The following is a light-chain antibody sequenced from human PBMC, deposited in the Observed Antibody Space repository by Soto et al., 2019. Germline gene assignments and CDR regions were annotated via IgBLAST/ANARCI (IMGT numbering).Light chain of an antibody. J-gene: IGLJ3*02. V-gene: IGLV1-40*01. Sequence: QSALTQPPSVSGAPGQRVTLSCTGNSSNLGAGYDVHWYQQLPGAAPKLVIFGNRNRPSGVPERFSGSKSGTPASLAITGLQAEDEADYYCQAYDYSLTASVFGGGTKVTVL. CDR3: QAYDYSLTASV. CDR2: GNR. CDR1: SSNLGAGYD.